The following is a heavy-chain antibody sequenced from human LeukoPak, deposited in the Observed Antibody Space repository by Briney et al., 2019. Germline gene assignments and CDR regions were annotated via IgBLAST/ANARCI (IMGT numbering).Heavy chain of an antibody. D-gene: IGHD3-22*01. V-gene: IGHV4-59*01. CDR1: GGSISSYY. CDR2: IYYSGST. J-gene: IGHJ4*02. Sequence: SETLSLTCTVSGGSISSYYWSWIRQPPGKGLGWIGYIYYSGSTNYNPSLKSRVTISVDTSKNQFSLKLSSVTAADTAVYYCARGGPHYYDSSGLDYWGRGTLVTVSS. CDR3: ARGGPHYYDSSGLDY.